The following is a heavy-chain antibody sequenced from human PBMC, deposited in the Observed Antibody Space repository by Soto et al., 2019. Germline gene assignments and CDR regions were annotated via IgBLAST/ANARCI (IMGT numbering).Heavy chain of an antibody. J-gene: IGHJ4*02. Sequence: GGSLRLSCAASGFTLSDHYMDWVRQAPGKGLEWLGRTRNKANNYITEYATSVKGRFTISRDDSKNSVYLQLNSLKSEDPAVYYCGRWTSGSPDCWGQGTLVTVSS. CDR2: TRNKANNYIT. D-gene: IGHD1-26*01. CDR1: GFTLSDHY. CDR3: GRWTSGSPDC. V-gene: IGHV3-72*01.